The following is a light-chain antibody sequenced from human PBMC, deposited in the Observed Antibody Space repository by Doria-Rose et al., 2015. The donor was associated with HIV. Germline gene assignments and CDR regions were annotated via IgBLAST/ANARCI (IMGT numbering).Light chain of an antibody. J-gene: IGKJ1*01. V-gene: IGKV3-20*01. CDR3: HQYGTSWT. Sequence: EIVLTQSPGTLSLSPGERATLSCRASQRFSSTYLAWYQQKPGQAPSLLIYDGSTRATGIPDRFSAGGSGTDFTLTINRLEPEDFALYYCHQYGTSWTFGQGTKVEI. CDR1: QRFSSTY. CDR2: DGS.